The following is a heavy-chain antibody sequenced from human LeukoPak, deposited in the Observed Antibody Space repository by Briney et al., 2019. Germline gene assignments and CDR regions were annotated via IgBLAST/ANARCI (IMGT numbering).Heavy chain of an antibody. CDR1: GFTFSSYW. D-gene: IGHD5-24*01. V-gene: IGHV3-74*01. Sequence: GGSLRLSCAASGFTFSSYWMHWVRQAPGKGLVWVSRINSDGSSTSYADSVKGRFTFSRDKSKNTLYLQMNSLRPEDSAVYYCASDPRDGGQNVWGKGTTVTVSS. CDR3: ASDPRDGGQNV. J-gene: IGHJ6*04. CDR2: INSDGSST.